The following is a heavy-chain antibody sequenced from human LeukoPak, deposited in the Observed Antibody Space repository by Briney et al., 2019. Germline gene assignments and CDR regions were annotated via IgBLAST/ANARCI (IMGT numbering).Heavy chain of an antibody. CDR3: ARANSYGPGMDV. Sequence: SVKVSCKASGGTFSSCAISWVRQAPGQGLEWMGRIIPIFGIANYAQKFQGRVTITADKSTSTAYMELSSLRSEDTAVYYCARANSYGPGMDVWGQGTTVTVSS. CDR2: IIPIFGIA. CDR1: GGTFSSCA. J-gene: IGHJ6*02. V-gene: IGHV1-69*04. D-gene: IGHD5-18*01.